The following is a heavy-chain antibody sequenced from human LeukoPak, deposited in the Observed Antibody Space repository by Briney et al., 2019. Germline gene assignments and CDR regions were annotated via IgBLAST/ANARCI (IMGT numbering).Heavy chain of an antibody. D-gene: IGHD6-19*01. J-gene: IGHJ5*02. CDR3: ARGLAVAGTVYEGWWFDP. Sequence: ASVKVSCKASGYTFTGYYMHWVRQAPGQGLEWMGWINPNSGGINYAQKFQGRVTMTRDTSISTAYMELSRLRSDDTAVYYCARGLAVAGTVYEGWWFDPWGQGTLVTVSS. V-gene: IGHV1-2*02. CDR2: INPNSGGI. CDR1: GYTFTGYY.